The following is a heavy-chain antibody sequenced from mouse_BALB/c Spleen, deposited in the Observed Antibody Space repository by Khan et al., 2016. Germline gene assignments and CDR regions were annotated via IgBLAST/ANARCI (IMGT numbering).Heavy chain of an antibody. V-gene: IGHV3-2*02. CDR2: IRYSGST. CDR3: ARDYYGNSYFDY. Sequence: EVQLQESGPGLVKPSQSLSLTCTVTGYSITSDYAWNWIRQFPGNKLEWMGYIRYSGSTSYNPSLKSRISISRDTSKNQFFLQLNSVTTEDTATYYCARDYYGNSYFDYWGQGTTLTVSS. J-gene: IGHJ2*01. CDR1: GYSITSDYA. D-gene: IGHD1-1*01.